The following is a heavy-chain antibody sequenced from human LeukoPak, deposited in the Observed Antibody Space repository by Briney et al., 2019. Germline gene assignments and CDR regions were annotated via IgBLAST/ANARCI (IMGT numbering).Heavy chain of an antibody. V-gene: IGHV4-4*07. D-gene: IGHD2-2*01. CDR2: IYTSGST. CDR1: GGSISSYY. CDR3: ARVGPAANYYYYMDV. J-gene: IGHJ6*03. Sequence: SETLSLTCTVSGGSISSYYWSWIRQPAGKGLEWIGRIYTSGSTNYNPSLKSRVTISVDTSKNQFSLKLSSVTAADTAVYYCARVGPAANYYYYMDVWGKGTTVTVSS.